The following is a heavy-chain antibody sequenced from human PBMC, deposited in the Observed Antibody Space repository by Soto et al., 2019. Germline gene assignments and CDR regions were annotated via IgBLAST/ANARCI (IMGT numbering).Heavy chain of an antibody. CDR2: FIPILGIA. CDR1: GGTSSSYT. D-gene: IGHD5-18*01. J-gene: IGHJ5*02. CDR3: ARAESGYSYGYWFDP. V-gene: IGHV1-69*02. Sequence: QVQLVQSGAEVKKPGSSGKVSCKASGGTSSSYTISWVRQAPGQGLGWMGRFIPILGIANYAKKFQGRVTITADKSTSTAYMELSSLRSEDTAVYYCARAESGYSYGYWFDPWGQGTLVTVSS.